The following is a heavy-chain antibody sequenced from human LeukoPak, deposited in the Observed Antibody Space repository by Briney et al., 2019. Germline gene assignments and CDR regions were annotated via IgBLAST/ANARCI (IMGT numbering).Heavy chain of an antibody. D-gene: IGHD6-19*01. Sequence: NLQGRVTLTTDTSTSTAYMELRSLRSDDTAVYYCARSEYSSGWFDYWGQGTLVSVSS. J-gene: IGHJ5*01. CDR3: ARSEYSSGWFDY. V-gene: IGHV1-18*01.